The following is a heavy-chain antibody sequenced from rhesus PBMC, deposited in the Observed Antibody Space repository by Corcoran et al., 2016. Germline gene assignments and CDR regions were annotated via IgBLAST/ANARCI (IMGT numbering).Heavy chain of an antibody. CDR2: IYGSGSST. V-gene: IGHV4-169*02. J-gene: IGHJ4*01. D-gene: IGHD4-29*01. CDR3: ASDPPHDYGGSYGNY. CDR1: GGSISSSY. Sequence: QLQLQESGPGLVKPSETLSVTCAVSGGSISSSYWSWIRQAPGKGLEWIWDIYGSGSSTNYNPTPKGRVTLYVDTSKNQLSLNHSSVPAADTAVYYCASDPPHDYGGSYGNYWGQGVLVTVSS.